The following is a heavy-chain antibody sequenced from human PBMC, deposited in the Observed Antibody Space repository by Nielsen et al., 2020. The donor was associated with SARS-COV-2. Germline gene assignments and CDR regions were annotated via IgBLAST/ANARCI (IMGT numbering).Heavy chain of an antibody. CDR2: ISYDGSNK. Sequence: GESLKISCAASGFTFSSYAMHWVRQAPGKGLEWVAVISYDGSNKYYADSVKGRFTISRDNSKNTLYLQMNSLRAEDTAVYYCARGSSTIYYGMDVWGQRDTGT. CDR3: ARGSSTIYYGMDV. V-gene: IGHV3-30-3*01. J-gene: IGHJ6*02. CDR1: GFTFSSYA. D-gene: IGHD2-2*01.